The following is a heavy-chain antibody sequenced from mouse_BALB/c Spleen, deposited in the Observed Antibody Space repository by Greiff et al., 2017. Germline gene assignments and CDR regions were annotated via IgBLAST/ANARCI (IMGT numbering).Heavy chain of an antibody. V-gene: IGHV5-17*02. Sequence: EVQLVESGGGLVQPGGSRKLSCAASGFTFSSFGMHWVRQAPEKGLEWVAYISSGSSTIYYADTVKGRFTISRDNPKNTLFLQMSSLKSEDTAMYYCARSYGSYYAMDYWGQGTSVTVSS. CDR2: ISSGSSTI. CDR1: GFTFSSFG. D-gene: IGHD1-2*01. CDR3: ARSYGSYYAMDY. J-gene: IGHJ4*01.